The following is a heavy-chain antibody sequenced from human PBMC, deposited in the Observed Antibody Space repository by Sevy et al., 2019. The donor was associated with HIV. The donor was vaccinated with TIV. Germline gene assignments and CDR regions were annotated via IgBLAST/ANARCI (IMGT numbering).Heavy chain of an antibody. CDR2: MNPNSGNT. CDR3: ARASSTIFGVVLPLGMDV. Sequence: GTVKVSCKASGYTFTSYDINWVRQATRQGLERRGWMNPNSGNTGYAQKFQGRVTMSRNTSISTAYMELSSLRSEDTAVYYCARASSTIFGVVLPLGMDVWGQGTTVTVSS. CDR1: GYTFTSYD. V-gene: IGHV1-8*01. D-gene: IGHD3-3*01. J-gene: IGHJ6*02.